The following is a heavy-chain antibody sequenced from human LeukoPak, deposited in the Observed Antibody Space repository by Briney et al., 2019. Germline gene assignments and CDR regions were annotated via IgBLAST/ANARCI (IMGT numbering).Heavy chain of an antibody. Sequence: SETLSLTCTVSGGSISSYYCSWIRQPPGKGLEWVGYIYYSGSTNYNPSLKSRVTISVDTSKNQFSLKLSSVTAADTAVYYCARVRQQLVIGAFDIWGQGTMVTVSS. CDR1: GGSISSYY. CDR3: ARVRQQLVIGAFDI. D-gene: IGHD6-13*01. V-gene: IGHV4-59*01. J-gene: IGHJ3*02. CDR2: IYYSGST.